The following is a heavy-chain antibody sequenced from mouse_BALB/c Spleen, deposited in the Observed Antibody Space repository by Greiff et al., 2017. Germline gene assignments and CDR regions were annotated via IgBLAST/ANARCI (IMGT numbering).Heavy chain of an antibody. Sequence: EVKLVESGAELVKPGASVKLSCTASGFNIKDTYMHWVKQRPEQGLEWIGRIDPANGNTKYDPKFQGKATITADTSSNTAYLQLSSLTSEDTAVYYCAREGLRRDWYFDVWGAGTTVTVSS. CDR2: IDPANGNT. V-gene: IGHV14-3*02. J-gene: IGHJ1*01. D-gene: IGHD2-4*01. CDR1: GFNIKDTY. CDR3: AREGLRRDWYFDV.